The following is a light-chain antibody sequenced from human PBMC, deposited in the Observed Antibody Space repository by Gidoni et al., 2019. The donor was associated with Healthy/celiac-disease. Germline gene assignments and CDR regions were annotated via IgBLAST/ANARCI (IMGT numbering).Light chain of an antibody. CDR2: AAS. CDR3: QQSYSTPRT. CDR1: QSISSY. J-gene: IGKJ1*01. V-gene: IGKV1-39*01. Sequence: DIQMTQSPSSLSASVGDRVTITCRASQSISSYLNWYQQKPGKAPKLLIYAASSLQSGVPSRFSGSGSGTDFTLTISSLQPVDFATYYCQQSYSTPRTFGQXTKVEIK.